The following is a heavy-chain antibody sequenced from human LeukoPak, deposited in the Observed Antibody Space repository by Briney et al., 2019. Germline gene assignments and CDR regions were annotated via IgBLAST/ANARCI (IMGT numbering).Heavy chain of an antibody. V-gene: IGHV4-59*01. CDR1: GGSISSYF. Sequence: PSETLSLTCTVSGGSISSYFWSWIRQPPGKGLEWIGYIYYSGSTNYNPSLKSRVTISVDTSKNQFSLKLSSVTAADTAVYYCAMSYYDFWSGWSGADAFNIWGQGTMVTVSS. J-gene: IGHJ3*02. CDR3: AMSYYDFWSGWSGADAFNI. CDR2: IYYSGST. D-gene: IGHD3-3*01.